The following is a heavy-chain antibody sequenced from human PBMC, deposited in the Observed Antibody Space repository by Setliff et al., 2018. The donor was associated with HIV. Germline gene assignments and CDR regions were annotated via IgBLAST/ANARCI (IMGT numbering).Heavy chain of an antibody. V-gene: IGHV4-38-2*01. Sequence: NPSETMSLTCAASGYSINSGFSRAWIRQPPGQGPQWIGSIYQSGSIYYNPSLQSRVTISVGSSKNPFSLNLFSVTAADTAVYYCARPRRVRSRAWYWFDIWGQGTLVTVSS. CDR1: GYSINSGFS. D-gene: IGHD6-19*01. CDR2: IYQSGSI. J-gene: IGHJ5*02. CDR3: ARPRRVRSRAWYWFDI.